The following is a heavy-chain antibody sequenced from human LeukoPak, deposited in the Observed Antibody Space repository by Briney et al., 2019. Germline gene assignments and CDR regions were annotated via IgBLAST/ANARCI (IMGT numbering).Heavy chain of an antibody. J-gene: IGHJ4*02. D-gene: IGHD3-22*01. V-gene: IGHV3-30*18. CDR3: AKDSIGSIDY. CDR2: ISYDGSNK. CDR1: GFTFSSYG. Sequence: GVSLRLSCAASGFTFSSYGMHWVRQAPGKGLEWVAVISYDGSNKYYADSVKGRFTISRDNSKNTLYLQMNSLRAEDTAVYYCAKDSIGSIDYWGQGTLVTVST.